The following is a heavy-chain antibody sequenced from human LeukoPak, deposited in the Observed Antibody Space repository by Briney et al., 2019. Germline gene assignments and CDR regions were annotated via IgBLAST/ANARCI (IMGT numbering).Heavy chain of an antibody. D-gene: IGHD1-7*01. CDR1: GFTFTNYW. V-gene: IGHV3-7*01. J-gene: IGHJ6*02. CDR3: ARDMKLELPASSGYFYGMDV. CDR2: IKQDGSEK. Sequence: PGGSLRLSCTASGFTFTNYWMTWVRQAPGKGLEWVANIKQDGSEKYYVDSVKGRFTISRDNAKNSMSLQMNSLRADDTALYYCARDMKLELPASSGYFYGMDVWGRGTTVTVPS.